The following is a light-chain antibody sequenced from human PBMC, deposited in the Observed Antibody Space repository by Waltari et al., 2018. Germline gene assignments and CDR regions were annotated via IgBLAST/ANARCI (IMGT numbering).Light chain of an antibody. J-gene: IGLJ2*01. CDR3: SSYTSSRTPV. CDR1: SSDIGGYNY. CDR2: DVH. V-gene: IGLV2-14*03. Sequence: QPALTQPASVSGFPGQSITISCSGTSSDIGGYNYVSWYQQYPGKAPNLMIYDVHTRPSGVASRFSGSKSGNTASLTISGLQTEDEAIYYCSSYTSSRTPVIGGGTKVTVL.